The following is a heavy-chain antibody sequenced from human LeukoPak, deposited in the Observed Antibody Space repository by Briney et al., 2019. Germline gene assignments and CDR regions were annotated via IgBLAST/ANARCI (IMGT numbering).Heavy chain of an antibody. Sequence: GGSLRLSCAASGFTFSSYAMSWVRQAPGKGLEWVSAISGSGGSTYYADSVKGRFTISRDNSKNTLYLQMNSLRAEDTAVYYCAKDKAVAGTRGGYFDYWGQGTLVTVSS. CDR1: GFTFSSYA. D-gene: IGHD6-19*01. CDR3: AKDKAVAGTRGGYFDY. J-gene: IGHJ4*02. CDR2: ISGSGGST. V-gene: IGHV3-23*01.